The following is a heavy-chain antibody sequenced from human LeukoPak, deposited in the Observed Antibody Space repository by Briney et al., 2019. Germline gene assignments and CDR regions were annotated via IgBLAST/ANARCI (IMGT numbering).Heavy chain of an antibody. CDR3: ASASSHRIAAGGDY. J-gene: IGHJ4*02. V-gene: IGHV3-74*01. CDR2: INSDGSGR. Sequence: GGSLRLSCAASGFTFSNYWMHWVRQAPGKGLVWVSRINSDGSGRNYADSVKGRFTISRDNARNTLYLQMNSLRAEDTAVYYCASASSHRIAAGGDYWGQGTLVTVSS. CDR1: GFTFSNYW. D-gene: IGHD6-13*01.